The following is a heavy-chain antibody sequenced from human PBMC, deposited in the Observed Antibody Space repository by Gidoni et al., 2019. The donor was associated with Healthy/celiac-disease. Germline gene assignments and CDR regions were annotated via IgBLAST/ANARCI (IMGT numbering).Heavy chain of an antibody. CDR1: GYTFTSYG. Sequence: QVQLVPSGAEVTKPGASVKVSCKAAGYTFTSYGISWVRQAPGQGREWMGWISAYNGNTNYAQKLHGRGTRTTDTSTSTAYMELRSLRSDDTAVYYCARLPVAVADAFDYWGQGTLVTVSS. V-gene: IGHV1-18*01. D-gene: IGHD6-19*01. CDR2: ISAYNGNT. J-gene: IGHJ4*02. CDR3: ARLPVAVADAFDY.